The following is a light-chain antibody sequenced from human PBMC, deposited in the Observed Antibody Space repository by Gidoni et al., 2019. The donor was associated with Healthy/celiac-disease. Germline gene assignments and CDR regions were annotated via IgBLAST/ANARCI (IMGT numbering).Light chain of an antibody. CDR2: LVS. V-gene: IGKV2-28*01. J-gene: IGKJ1*01. CDR3: MQALQTPPWT. Sequence: DIVMTQSPLSLPVTPGEPASISCRSSQSLLHSNGYNYLDWYLQKPGPSQQLLIYLVSNRDSGVTDRFSGSGSGTDFKLKISRVEAEDVGVYECMQALQTPPWTFGQGTKVEIK. CDR1: QSLLHSNGYNY.